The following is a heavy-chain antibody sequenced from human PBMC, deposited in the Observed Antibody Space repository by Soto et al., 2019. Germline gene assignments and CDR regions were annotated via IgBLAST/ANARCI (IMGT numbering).Heavy chain of an antibody. J-gene: IGHJ4*02. CDR3: ARGVGSGLSDY. CDR1: GYTITSYA. V-gene: IGHV1-3*01. CDR2: INAGNGNT. Sequence: QVQLVQSGAEVKKPGASVKVSCKASGYTITSYAMHWVRQAPGQRLEWMGWINAGNGNTKYSQKFQGRVTITRDTSASTAYMELSSLRSEDTAVYYCARGVGSGLSDYWGQGTLVTVSS. D-gene: IGHD1-26*01.